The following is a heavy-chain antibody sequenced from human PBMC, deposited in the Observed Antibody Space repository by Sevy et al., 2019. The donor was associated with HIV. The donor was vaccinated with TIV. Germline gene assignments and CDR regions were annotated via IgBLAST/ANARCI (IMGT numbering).Heavy chain of an antibody. D-gene: IGHD5-18*01. V-gene: IGHV3-7*01. Sequence: GGSLRLSCAASGFTFSVYWMTWVRQAPGMGLEWVATMKEDGSDKDYVDSVKGRFTISRDNAKNSLYLQMNSLRAEDTAVYYCVREGVGGYSYSLDQWGLGTLVTVSS. CDR3: VREGVGGYSYSLDQ. CDR1: GFTFSVYW. CDR2: MKEDGSDK. J-gene: IGHJ4*02.